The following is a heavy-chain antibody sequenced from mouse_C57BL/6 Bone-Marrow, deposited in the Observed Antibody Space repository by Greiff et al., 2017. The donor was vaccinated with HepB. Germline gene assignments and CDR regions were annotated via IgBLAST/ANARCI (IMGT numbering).Heavy chain of an antibody. CDR3: ARRIYYGSSYAMDY. V-gene: IGHV5-4*03. Sequence: EVKLVDSGGGLVKPGGSLKLSCAASGFTFSSYAMSWVRQTPEKRLEWVATISDGGSYTYYPDNVKGRFTISRDNAKNNLYLQMSHLKSEDTAMYYCARRIYYGSSYAMDYWGQGTSVTVSS. D-gene: IGHD1-1*01. CDR1: GFTFSSYA. J-gene: IGHJ4*01. CDR2: ISDGGSYT.